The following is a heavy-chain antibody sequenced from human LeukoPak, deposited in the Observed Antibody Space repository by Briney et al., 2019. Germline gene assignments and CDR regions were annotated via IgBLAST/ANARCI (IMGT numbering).Heavy chain of an antibody. CDR3: ARGSSWYYFDY. Sequence: GSLRISCAASGFTFSSYSMNWIRQPPGNGLEWIGEINHSGSTNYNPSLKSRVTISVDTSKNQFSLKLSSVTAADTAVYYCARGSSWYYFDYWGQGTLVTVSS. CDR1: GFTFSSYS. CDR2: INHSGST. J-gene: IGHJ4*02. V-gene: IGHV4-34*01. D-gene: IGHD6-13*01.